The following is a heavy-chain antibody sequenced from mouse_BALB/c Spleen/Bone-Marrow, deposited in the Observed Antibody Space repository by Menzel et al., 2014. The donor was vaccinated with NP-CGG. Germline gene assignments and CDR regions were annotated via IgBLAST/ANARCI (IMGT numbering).Heavy chain of an antibody. D-gene: IGHD2-14*01. Sequence: EVQLVESGGDLVKPGGSLKLSCAASGFTFSDYYMYWVRQAPEKRLVWVATISDGGSYTYYPDSVKGRFTISRDNAKNNLYLHMSSLKSEDTAMYYCARDGDYKYAWFAYWGQGTLVTVSA. CDR3: ARDGDYKYAWFAY. J-gene: IGHJ3*01. V-gene: IGHV5-4*02. CDR1: GFTFSDYY. CDR2: ISDGGSYT.